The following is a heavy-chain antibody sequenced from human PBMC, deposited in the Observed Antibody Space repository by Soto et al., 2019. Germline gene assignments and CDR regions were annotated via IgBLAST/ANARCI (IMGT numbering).Heavy chain of an antibody. CDR1: GFTFSTYA. J-gene: IGHJ6*02. V-gene: IGHV3-23*01. CDR3: AKDISNLYYSYGMDV. Sequence: PGGSLRLSCAASGFTFSTYAMSWVRQAPGKGLEWVSAISGSGGSTYYADSVKGRFTISRDNSKNTLYLQMNSLRAEDTAVYYCAKDISNLYYSYGMDVWGQGTTVTVSS. CDR2: ISGSGGST.